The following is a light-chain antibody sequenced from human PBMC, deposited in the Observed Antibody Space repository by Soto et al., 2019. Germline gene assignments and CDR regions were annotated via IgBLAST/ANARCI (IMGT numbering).Light chain of an antibody. CDR3: AAWDDTLNEWV. CDR2: SDD. J-gene: IGLJ3*02. Sequence: QSVLSQPPSASGTPGQRVSISCFGSSSNIGASSVNWYQRVPRAAPQLLIYSDDQRPSEVPDRFSGSKSGTSASLAISGLRSDDEGDYYCAAWDDTLNEWVFGRGTKLTVL. CDR1: SSNIGASS. V-gene: IGLV1-44*01.